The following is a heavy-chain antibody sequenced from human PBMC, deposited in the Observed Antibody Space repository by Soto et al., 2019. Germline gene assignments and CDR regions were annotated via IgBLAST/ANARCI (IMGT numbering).Heavy chain of an antibody. V-gene: IGHV4-34*01. CDR1: GGSFSGYY. CDR3: ARFGHYWNKGRDY. D-gene: IGHD1-1*01. J-gene: IGHJ4*02. CDR2: INHSGST. Sequence: SETLSLTCAVYGGSFSGYYWSWIRQPPGKGLEWIGEINHSGSTNYNPSLKSRVTISVDTSKNQFSLKLSSVTAADTAVYYCARFGHYWNKGRDYWGQGTLVTVSS.